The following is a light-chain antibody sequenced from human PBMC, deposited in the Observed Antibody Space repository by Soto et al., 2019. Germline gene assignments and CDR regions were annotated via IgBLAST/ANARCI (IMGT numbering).Light chain of an antibody. J-gene: IGLJ1*01. CDR3: SSYTVSITLV. CDR1: SSDVGGYNY. CDR2: DVS. V-gene: IGLV2-14*01. Sequence: QSALTQPASVSGSPGQSITISCTGTSSDVGGYNYVSWYQQHPGKAPKLMIYDVSNRPSGVANRLSGSKSGNTASLTISGLQAEVEADYYCSSYTVSITLVFAPGTKLTVL.